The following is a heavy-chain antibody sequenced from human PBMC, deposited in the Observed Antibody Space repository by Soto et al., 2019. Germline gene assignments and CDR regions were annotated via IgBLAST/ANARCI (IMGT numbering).Heavy chain of an antibody. D-gene: IGHD2-21*01. V-gene: IGHV3-74*01. CDR1: GFTFKRYW. Sequence: EVQLVESGGGVVQPGGSLRLSCAASGFTFKRYWMHWVRQAPGKGQVWVSRINSDGSYTNYAVYVKGRFTISRDNAKNTLYLQMNSLRDEDTAVYYCARRGEHYSGLDVWGQGTTVIVSS. CDR2: INSDGSYT. J-gene: IGHJ6*02. CDR3: ARRGEHYSGLDV.